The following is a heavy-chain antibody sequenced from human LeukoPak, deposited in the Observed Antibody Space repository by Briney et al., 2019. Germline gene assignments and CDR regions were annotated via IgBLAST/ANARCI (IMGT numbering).Heavy chain of an antibody. J-gene: IGHJ6*02. CDR2: IYYSGST. Sequence: SQTLSLTCTVSGGSISSYYWSWIRQPPGKGLEWIGYIYYSGSTNYNPSLKSRVTISVDTSKNQFSLKLSSVTAADTAVYYCARNHYYYGMDVWGQGTTVTVSS. CDR3: ARNHYYYGMDV. CDR1: GGSISSYY. V-gene: IGHV4-59*08.